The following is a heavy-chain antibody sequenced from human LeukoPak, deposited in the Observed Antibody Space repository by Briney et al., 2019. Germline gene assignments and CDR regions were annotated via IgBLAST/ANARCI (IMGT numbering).Heavy chain of an antibody. CDR1: GFTFGSYS. CDR3: ARDLCRGWYLFDY. CDR2: ISSSSSYI. D-gene: IGHD6-19*01. V-gene: IGHV3-21*01. Sequence: GGSLRLSCAASGFTFGSYSMNWVRQAPGRGLEWVSSISSSSSYIYYADSVKGRFTISRDNAKNSLYLQMNSLRDEDTAVYYCARDLCRGWYLFDYWGQGTLVTVSS. J-gene: IGHJ4*02.